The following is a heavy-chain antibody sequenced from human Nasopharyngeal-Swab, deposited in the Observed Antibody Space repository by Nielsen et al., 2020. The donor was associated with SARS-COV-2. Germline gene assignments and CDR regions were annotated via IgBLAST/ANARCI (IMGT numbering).Heavy chain of an antibody. V-gene: IGHV3-23*01. CDR1: GFTFSSYA. D-gene: IGHD6-6*01. CDR3: AKAVAPSSS. Sequence: GVLKISCAASGFTFSSYAMSWVRQAPGKGLEWVSAISGSGGSTYYADSVKGRFTISRDNSKNTLHLQMNSLRAEDTAVYYCAKAVAPSSSWGQGTLVTVSS. J-gene: IGHJ5*02. CDR2: ISGSGGST.